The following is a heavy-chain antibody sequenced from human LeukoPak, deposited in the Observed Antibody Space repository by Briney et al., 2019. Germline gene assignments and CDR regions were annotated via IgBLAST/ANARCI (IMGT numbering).Heavy chain of an antibody. V-gene: IGHV3-21*01. CDR3: ARDEGV. Sequence: GGSLRLSCTASGFAFSYENMNWVRQVPEKGLEWVSSISRAATYIHYAGSVEGRFTISRDNAKNALYLQMNSLRVEDTGVYYCARDEGVWGQGTLVTVSS. J-gene: IGHJ4*02. CDR2: ISRAATYI. CDR1: GFAFSYEN. D-gene: IGHD3-10*01.